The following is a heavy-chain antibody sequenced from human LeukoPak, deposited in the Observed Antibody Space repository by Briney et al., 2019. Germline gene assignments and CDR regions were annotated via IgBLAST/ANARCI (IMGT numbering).Heavy chain of an antibody. Sequence: SETLSLTCTVSGGSVNSGSYYWNWIRQPPGKGLEWIGYIYYSGSTYYNPSLKSRVTISVDTSKNQFSLKLSSVTAADTAVYCCAREAEVATNTLSWLAFDIWGQGTMVTVSS. V-gene: IGHV4-61*01. D-gene: IGHD5-24*01. CDR1: GGSVNSGSYY. CDR2: IYYSGST. J-gene: IGHJ3*02. CDR3: AREAEVATNTLSWLAFDI.